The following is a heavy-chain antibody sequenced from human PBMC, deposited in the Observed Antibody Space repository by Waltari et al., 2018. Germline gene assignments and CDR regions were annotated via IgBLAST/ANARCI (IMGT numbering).Heavy chain of an antibody. CDR3: ACRAFMEYAFEI. CDR2: ISGSGGST. D-gene: IGHD3-3*01. Sequence: EVRVVESGGGLVQPGGSLRLSCAASEFTFSSHALSAVRQAPGEGLEWVSAISGSGGSTYYADSVKGRFTISRDNSKNTLYLQMNSLRVEDTALYYCACRAFMEYAFEIWGQGTMVTVSS. CDR1: EFTFSSHA. V-gene: IGHV3-23*04. J-gene: IGHJ3*02.